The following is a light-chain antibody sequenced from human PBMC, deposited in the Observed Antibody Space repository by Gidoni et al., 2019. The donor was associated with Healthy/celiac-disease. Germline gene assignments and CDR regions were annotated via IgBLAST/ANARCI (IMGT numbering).Light chain of an antibody. Sequence: EIVLTQSPGTLSLSPGERATPSCRASQSVSSSYLAWYQQKPGQAPRLLIYGASSRATGIPDRFSGSGSGTDFTLTISRLEPEDFAVYYCQQYGSSRFTFGGGTKVEIK. J-gene: IGKJ4*01. CDR1: QSVSSSY. CDR2: GAS. CDR3: QQYGSSRFT. V-gene: IGKV3-20*01.